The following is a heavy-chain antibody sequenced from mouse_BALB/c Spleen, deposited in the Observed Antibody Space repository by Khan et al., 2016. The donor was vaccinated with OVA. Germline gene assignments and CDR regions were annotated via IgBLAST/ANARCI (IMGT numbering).Heavy chain of an antibody. CDR2: ISSVAYST. CDR1: GFTFIDYG. CDR3: ARGGFAY. Sequence: EVELVESGGGLVQPAGSRKLSCAATGFTFIDYGTAWVRQTPGKGPEGIAFISSVAYSTYYADTVTGRFTISRENAKNTLYLERSSLRSYDTATSYCARGGFAYWGQGTLVTVSA. V-gene: IGHV5-15*02. J-gene: IGHJ3*01.